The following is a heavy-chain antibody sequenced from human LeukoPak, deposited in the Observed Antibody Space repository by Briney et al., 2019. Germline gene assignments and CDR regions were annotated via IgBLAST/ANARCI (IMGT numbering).Heavy chain of an antibody. CDR2: INGDGRNI. D-gene: IGHD3-22*01. CDR3: AKDGEVTDPYYYDSSGYYSPDDY. V-gene: IGHV3-74*01. CDR1: GFTFSSYW. J-gene: IGHJ4*02. Sequence: PGGSLRLSCVASGFTFSSYWMHWVRQDPRKGLVWVSRINGDGRNINYADSVKGRFTISRDNSKNTLYLQMNSLRAEDTAVYYCAKDGEVTDPYYYDSSGYYSPDDYWGQGTLVTVSS.